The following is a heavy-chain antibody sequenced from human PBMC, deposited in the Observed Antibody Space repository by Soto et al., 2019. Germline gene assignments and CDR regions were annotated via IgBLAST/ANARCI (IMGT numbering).Heavy chain of an antibody. V-gene: IGHV1-69*01. CDR3: TRVLGYTFEPGKTRYYAMDV. CDR2: LIPVFGSP. Sequence: QVQLVQSGAEVKKPGSSVTVSCKTSEGTFSKDAINWVRQAPGQGLEWMGLLIPVFGSPIYAQKFQGRIRITADESTSTAFMDLSSLRSEDTAVYYCTRVLGYTFEPGKTRYYAMDVWGQGTTVCVSS. D-gene: IGHD5-18*01. CDR1: EGTFSKDA. J-gene: IGHJ6*02.